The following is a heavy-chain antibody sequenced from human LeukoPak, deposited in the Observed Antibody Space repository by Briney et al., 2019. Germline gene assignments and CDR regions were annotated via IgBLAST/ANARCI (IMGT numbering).Heavy chain of an antibody. CDR3: AIGVL. CDR1: GFAFSSYA. CDR2: ISGSGDNT. J-gene: IGHJ4*02. V-gene: IGHV3-23*01. Sequence: HPGGSLSLSCAASGFAFSSYAMSWVRQAPWKGLEWVSAISGSGDNTYCTDSVKGRFTISRDTSKNTLYLQMNSLRADDTAVYYCAIGVLWGQGTLVTVSS.